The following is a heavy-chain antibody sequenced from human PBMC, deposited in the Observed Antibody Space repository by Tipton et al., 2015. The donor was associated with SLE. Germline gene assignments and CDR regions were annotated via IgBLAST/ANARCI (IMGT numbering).Heavy chain of an antibody. V-gene: IGHV4-34*01. J-gene: IGHJ6*04. CDR3: ARIQFIFGGMDV. CDR2: ITHSGAT. D-gene: IGHD3-3*01. Sequence: TLSLTCVVYGGSFSGNYWIWIRQPPGKGLEWIGEITHSGATNYNPSLKIRVTIAPDTSKNQFSLKLTSVTAADTAVYFCARIQFIFGGMDVWGKGTQVTVSS. CDR1: GGSFSGNY.